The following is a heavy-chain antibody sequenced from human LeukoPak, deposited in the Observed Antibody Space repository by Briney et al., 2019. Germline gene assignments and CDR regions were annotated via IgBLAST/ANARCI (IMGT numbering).Heavy chain of an antibody. V-gene: IGHV3-74*01. CDR3: ACSAGGNDLWSGYLDY. J-gene: IGHJ4*02. D-gene: IGHD3-3*01. Sequence: GGSLRLSCAVSGFTFSSCWMHWVRQVPGKGLVWVSRIKSDGSSTIYADSVKGRFTISTDNAKNTLYLQMNSLRAEDTAVYYCACSAGGNDLWSGYLDYWGQGSLVTVSS. CDR2: IKSDGSST. CDR1: GFTFSSCW.